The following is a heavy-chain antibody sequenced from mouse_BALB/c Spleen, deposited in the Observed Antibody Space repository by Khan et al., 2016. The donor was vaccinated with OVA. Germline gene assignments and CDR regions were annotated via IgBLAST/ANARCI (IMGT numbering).Heavy chain of an antibody. D-gene: IGHD1-1*01. V-gene: IGHV5-6*01. CDR3: ARLAYYYNSEGFAY. CDR1: GFTFSTYG. J-gene: IGHJ3*01. Sequence: EVELVESGGDFVRPGGSLKLSCAASGFTFSTYGMSWVRQTPDKRLEWVATINTGGAYTYYPDTVKGRFTISRDNAKNTLYLQLSSLKSEDTAIYDCARLAYYYNSEGFAYWGRGTLVTVSA. CDR2: INTGGAYT.